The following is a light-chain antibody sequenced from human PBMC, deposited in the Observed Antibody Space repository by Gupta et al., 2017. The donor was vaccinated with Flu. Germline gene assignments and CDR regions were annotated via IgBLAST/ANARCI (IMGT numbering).Light chain of an antibody. CDR2: EVT. J-gene: IGLJ2*01. CDR1: SSDGGGYNY. CDR3: SSYAGNNNLI. V-gene: IGLV2-8*01. Sequence: QSALTQPPSASGSPGQPVTISCTGTSSDGGGYNYVSWYQQHPGKAPKLMIYEVTKRPSGVPDRFAGSKSGNTASLTVSGLPGEDEADYYCSSYAGNNNLIFGGGTKLTVL.